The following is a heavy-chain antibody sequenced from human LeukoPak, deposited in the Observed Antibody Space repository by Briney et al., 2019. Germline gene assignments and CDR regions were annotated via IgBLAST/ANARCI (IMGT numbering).Heavy chain of an antibody. Sequence: PSETLCLTCTVSHGSIRSGGYYWSWLRQHPEKGLEWIGHIYHTGSTHYNASLKSRLTMSVDTSRNQFSLRLDSVTVADTAVYYCARGGVVTTTPRFDPWGQGTLVIVSS. D-gene: IGHD1-1*01. CDR2: IYHTGST. J-gene: IGHJ5*02. CDR3: ARGGVVTTTPRFDP. CDR1: HGSIRSGGYY. V-gene: IGHV4-31*03.